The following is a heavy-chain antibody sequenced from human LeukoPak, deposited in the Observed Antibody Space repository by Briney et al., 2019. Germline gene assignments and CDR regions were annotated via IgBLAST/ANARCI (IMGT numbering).Heavy chain of an antibody. CDR2: ITRSGSNL. V-gene: IGHV3-21*01. CDR3: AKTFAS. Sequence: GGSLRLSCVASGFTFTSSDFNWIRQAPGKGLEWLSTITRSGSNLYYADSVKGRFTTSRDDAKDSVYLQMESLRVEDTAIYYWAKTFASGGRETLVTVP. J-gene: IGHJ4*02. CDR1: GFTFTSSD.